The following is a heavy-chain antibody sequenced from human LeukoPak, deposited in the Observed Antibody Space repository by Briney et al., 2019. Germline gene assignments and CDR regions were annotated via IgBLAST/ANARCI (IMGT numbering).Heavy chain of an antibody. CDR3: AKGRRGPFLDAFDI. Sequence: QSGGSLRLSCEASGFTFSSNAMSWVRQAPGKGLEWVSAISGSGGSTYYADSVKGRFTISRDNSKNTLYLQMNSLRAEDTAVYYCAKGRRGPFLDAFDIWGQGTMVTVSS. D-gene: IGHD1-1*01. CDR2: ISGSGGST. J-gene: IGHJ3*02. V-gene: IGHV3-23*01. CDR1: GFTFSSNA.